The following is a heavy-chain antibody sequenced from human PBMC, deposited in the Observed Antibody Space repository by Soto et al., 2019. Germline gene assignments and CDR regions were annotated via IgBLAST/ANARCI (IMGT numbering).Heavy chain of an antibody. V-gene: IGHV1-69*08. CDR2: IIPIIGII. J-gene: IGHJ5*02. CDR3: AGDPDSHYNDSHASSYP. CDR1: GGTFSTYT. Sequence: QVQLVQSGAEVKKPGSSVKVSCKASGGTFSTYTITWVRQAPGQGLEWMGRIIPIIGIINYAQKFQGRVTISADKFTDTAYMKLTGLRSGDTAVYYCAGDPDSHYNDSHASSYPWGQGTLVTVSS. D-gene: IGHD4-4*01.